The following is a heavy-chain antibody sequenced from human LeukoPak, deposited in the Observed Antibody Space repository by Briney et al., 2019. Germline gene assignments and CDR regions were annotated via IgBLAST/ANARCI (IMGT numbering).Heavy chain of an antibody. CDR3: VRSKSGTYGWFDS. V-gene: IGHV4-59*01. J-gene: IGHJ5*01. D-gene: IGHD4-17*01. CDR2: IYYTGST. Sequence: SETLSLTCAVYGGSFSGYYWSWIRQPPEKGLEWIGYIYYTGSTNYTTSLKSRVIISVDTSKNQFSLKVSSVTAAGTAVYYCVRSKSGTYGWFDSWGQGTLASLSS. CDR1: GGSFSGYY.